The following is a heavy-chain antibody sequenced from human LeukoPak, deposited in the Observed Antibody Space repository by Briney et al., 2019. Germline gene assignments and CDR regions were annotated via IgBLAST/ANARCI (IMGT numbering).Heavy chain of an antibody. Sequence: TTSETLSLTCTVSGGSISSYYWSWIRQPPGKGLEWIGYIYYSGSTNYNPSLKSRVTISVDTSKNQFSLKLSSVTAADTAVYYCARDQIAVAGGYYYYYGMDVRGQGTTVTVSS. J-gene: IGHJ6*02. CDR1: GGSISSYY. D-gene: IGHD6-19*01. V-gene: IGHV4-59*01. CDR3: ARDQIAVAGGYYYYYGMDV. CDR2: IYYSGST.